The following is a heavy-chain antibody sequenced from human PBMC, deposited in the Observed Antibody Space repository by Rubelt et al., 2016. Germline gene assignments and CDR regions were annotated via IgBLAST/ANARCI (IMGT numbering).Heavy chain of an antibody. J-gene: IGHJ4*02. CDR2: IYSGGST. V-gene: IGHV3-66*01. CDR3: ARNWGFDY. D-gene: IGHD7-27*01. CDR1: GFTVSSNY. Sequence: EVQLVESGGGLVQPGGSLRLSCAASGFTVSSNYMSWVRQAPGKGLEWVSVIYSGGSTYYADSVKGRFTSHRDNAKNTLYLQMNSLRAKDTAVYYCARNWGFDYWGQGTLVTVSS.